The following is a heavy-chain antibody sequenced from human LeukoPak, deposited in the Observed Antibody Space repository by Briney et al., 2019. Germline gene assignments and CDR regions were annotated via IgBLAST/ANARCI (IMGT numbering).Heavy chain of an antibody. V-gene: IGHV3-23*01. CDR3: ASLRGSMIVVVITYFDY. CDR2: ISGSGGST. Sequence: GGSLRLSCAASGLTFSSYAMSWVRQAPGKGLEWVSAISGSGGSTYYADSVKGRFTISRDNSKNTLYLQMNSLRAEDTAVYYCASLRGSMIVVVITYFDYWGQGTLVTVSS. J-gene: IGHJ4*02. D-gene: IGHD3-22*01. CDR1: GLTFSSYA.